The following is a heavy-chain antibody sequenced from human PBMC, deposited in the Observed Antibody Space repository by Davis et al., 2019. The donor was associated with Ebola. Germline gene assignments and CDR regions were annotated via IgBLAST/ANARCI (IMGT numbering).Heavy chain of an antibody. D-gene: IGHD1-26*01. V-gene: IGHV1-69*05. J-gene: IGHJ6*02. CDR2: IIPIFGTA. Sequence: AASVKVSCKASGGTFSSYAISWVRQAPGQGLEWMGGIIPIFGTANYAQKFQGRVTMTRDTSTSTAYMELRSLRSEDTAVYYCARVMGELLWWPGYYYYGMDVWGQGTTVTVSS. CDR3: ARVMGELLWWPGYYYYGMDV. CDR1: GGTFSSYA.